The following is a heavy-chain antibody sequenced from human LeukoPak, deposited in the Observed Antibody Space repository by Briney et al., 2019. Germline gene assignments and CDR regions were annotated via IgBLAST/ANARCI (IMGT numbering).Heavy chain of an antibody. Sequence: PGGSLRLSCAASGFTFSSYGMSWVRQAPGKGLEWVSAISGSGGSTYYADSVKGRFTISRDNSKNTLYLQMNSLRAEDTAVYYCANLNPIEQQLDYWGQGTLVTVSS. CDR1: GFTFSSYG. D-gene: IGHD6-13*01. CDR2: ISGSGGST. V-gene: IGHV3-23*01. CDR3: ANLNPIEQQLDY. J-gene: IGHJ4*02.